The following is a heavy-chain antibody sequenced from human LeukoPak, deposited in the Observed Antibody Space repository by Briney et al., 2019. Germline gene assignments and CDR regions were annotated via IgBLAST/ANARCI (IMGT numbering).Heavy chain of an antibody. V-gene: IGHV3-9*03. J-gene: IGHJ4*02. CDR2: ITWNSGVI. CDR1: GFTFDDYA. Sequence: GGSLRLSCTASGFTFDDYAMHWVRQAPGKGLEWVSGITWNSGVIAYADSVKGRFTISRDNAKNSLYLLRAEDMALYYCAKVRWDDSRWYYLDSWGQGTLVTVSS. D-gene: IGHD6-13*01. CDR3: AKVRWDDSRWYYLDS.